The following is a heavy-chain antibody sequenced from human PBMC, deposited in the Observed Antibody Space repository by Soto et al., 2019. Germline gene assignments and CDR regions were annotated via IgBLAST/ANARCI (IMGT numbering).Heavy chain of an antibody. V-gene: IGHV4-39*01. Sequence: SETLSLTCTGSGGSISSSSYYWGWIRQPPGKGLEWIGSIYYSGSTYYNPSLKSRVTISVDTSKNQFSLKLSSVTAADTAVYYCARSTHYLISVSSDYYYYGIDVWAQRTTVTVSS. CDR2: IYYSGST. CDR3: ARSTHYLISVSSDYYYYGIDV. D-gene: IGHD1-26*01. CDR1: GGSISSSSYY. J-gene: IGHJ6*02.